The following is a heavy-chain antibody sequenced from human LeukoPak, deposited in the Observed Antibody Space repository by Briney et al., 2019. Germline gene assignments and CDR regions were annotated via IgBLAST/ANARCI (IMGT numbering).Heavy chain of an antibody. V-gene: IGHV3-21*01. J-gene: IGHJ4*02. CDR3: AKDPRRYSRTGGYFDY. CDR1: GFTFSSYS. D-gene: IGHD6-13*01. CDR2: ISSSSSYI. Sequence: GGSLRLSCAASGFTFSSYSMNWVRQAPGKGLEWVSSISSSSSYIYYADSVKGRFTISRDNAKNTLYLQMNSLRAEDTAVYYCAKDPRRYSRTGGYFDYWGQGTLVTVSS.